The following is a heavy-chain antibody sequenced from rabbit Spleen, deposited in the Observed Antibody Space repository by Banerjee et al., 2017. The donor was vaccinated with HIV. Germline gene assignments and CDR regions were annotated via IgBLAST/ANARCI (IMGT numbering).Heavy chain of an antibody. D-gene: IGHD8-1*01. CDR1: GFTLSSYYM. V-gene: IGHV1S45*01. J-gene: IGHJ6*01. Sequence: QEQLEESAGGLVQPGGSLKLSCKASGFTLSSYYMNWVRQAPGKGLEWIGYIDPVFGITHYATWAKGRFTISKTSSTTVTLQMTSLTVADTATYFCARDTGSSFSSYGMDLWGPGTLVTVS. CDR3: ARDTGSSFSSYGMDL. CDR2: IDPVFGIT.